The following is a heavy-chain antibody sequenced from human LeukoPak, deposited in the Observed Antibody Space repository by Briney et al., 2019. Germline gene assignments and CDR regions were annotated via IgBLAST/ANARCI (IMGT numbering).Heavy chain of an antibody. CDR3: ARHGYYYGSGTNFDY. J-gene: IGHJ4*02. CDR2: LYYSGST. Sequence: PSETLSLTCTVSGGSISGYYWSWIRQPPGKGLEWIGYLYYSGSTNYNPSLKSRVTISVDTSKNQFSLKLSSGTAADTAVYYCARHGYYYGSGTNFDYWGQGTLVTVSS. D-gene: IGHD3-10*01. V-gene: IGHV4-59*08. CDR1: GGSISGYY.